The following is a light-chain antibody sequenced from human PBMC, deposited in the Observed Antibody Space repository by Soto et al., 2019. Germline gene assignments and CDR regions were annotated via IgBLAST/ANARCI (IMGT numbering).Light chain of an antibody. J-gene: IGKJ1*01. V-gene: IGKV3-20*01. CDR3: QQYSSSGT. CDR1: QSVTNSY. CDR2: GAP. Sequence: EIVMTQSPVTLSVSPGERATLSCMASQSVTNSYLAWYQQKPGQAPRLLIYGAPNRATGIPDRFSGSGSGTDFTLTISRLEPEDFAVYYCQQYSSSGTFGQGTKVDIK.